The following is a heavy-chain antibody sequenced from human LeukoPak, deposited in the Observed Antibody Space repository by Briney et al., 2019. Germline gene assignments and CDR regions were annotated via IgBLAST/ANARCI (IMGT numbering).Heavy chain of an antibody. CDR2: IYYSGST. J-gene: IGHJ5*02. CDR1: GGSISSGGYS. D-gene: IGHD3-10*01. CDR3: ARARSYSNWFDP. V-gene: IGHV4-31*03. Sequence: SQTLSLTCTVSGGSISSGGYSWSWIRKPPGRGLEWIGYIYYSGSTYYNPSLKSRVTISVDTSKNQFSLKLSSVTAADTAVYYCARARSYSNWFDPWGQGTLVTVSS.